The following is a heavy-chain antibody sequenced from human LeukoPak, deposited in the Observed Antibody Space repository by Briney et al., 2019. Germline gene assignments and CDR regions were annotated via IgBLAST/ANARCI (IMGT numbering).Heavy chain of an antibody. J-gene: IGHJ3*02. Sequence: ASVKVSCKASGYTFTGYYMHWVRQAPGQGLEWMGWINPNSGGTNYAQKFQGRVTMTEDTSTDTAYMELSSLRSEDTAVYYCATSTGLRDGLFDIWGQGTMVTVSS. CDR1: GYTFTGYY. D-gene: IGHD1-14*01. V-gene: IGHV1-2*02. CDR3: ATSTGLRDGLFDI. CDR2: INPNSGGT.